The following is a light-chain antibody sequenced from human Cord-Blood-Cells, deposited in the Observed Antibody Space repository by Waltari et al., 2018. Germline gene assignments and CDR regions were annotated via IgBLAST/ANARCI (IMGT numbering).Light chain of an antibody. Sequence: QSVLTQPPSASGTPGQRVTISCSGSSPNIGSHTVNWYQQLPGTAPKLLIYSNNQRPSGVPDRFSGSKSGTSASLAISGLQSEDEADYYCAAWDDSLNGLVFGGGTKLTVL. J-gene: IGLJ3*02. CDR3: AAWDDSLNGLV. V-gene: IGLV1-44*01. CDR2: SNN. CDR1: SPNIGSHT.